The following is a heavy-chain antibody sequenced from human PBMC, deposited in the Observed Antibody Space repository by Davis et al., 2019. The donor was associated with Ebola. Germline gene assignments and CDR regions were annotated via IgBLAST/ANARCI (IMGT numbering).Heavy chain of an antibody. J-gene: IGHJ6*02. V-gene: IGHV3-30-3*01. CDR3: ARDQVAGTYYYGMDV. CDR1: GFTFSGYA. D-gene: IGHD6-19*01. CDR2: ISYDGSNK. Sequence: GGSLRLSCAASGFTFSGYAMHWVRQAPGKGLEWVAVISYDGSNKYYADSVKGRFTISRDNSKNTLYLQMNSLRAEDTAVYYCARDQVAGTYYYGMDVWGQGTTVTVSS.